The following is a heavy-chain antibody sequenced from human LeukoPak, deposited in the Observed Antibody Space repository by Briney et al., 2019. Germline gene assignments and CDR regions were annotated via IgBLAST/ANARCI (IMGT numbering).Heavy chain of an antibody. CDR2: ISAYNGNT. Sequence: AAVKVSCKASGYTFSSYGISWVRQAPGQGLGWMGWISAYNGNTNNAQKLQGRVTMTTDTSTSTAYMELRSLSSDDTAVYYCAREATYCSSTSCYGRGGFDPWGQGTLVTVSS. V-gene: IGHV1-18*01. CDR1: GYTFSSYG. D-gene: IGHD2-2*01. J-gene: IGHJ5*02. CDR3: AREATYCSSTSCYGRGGFDP.